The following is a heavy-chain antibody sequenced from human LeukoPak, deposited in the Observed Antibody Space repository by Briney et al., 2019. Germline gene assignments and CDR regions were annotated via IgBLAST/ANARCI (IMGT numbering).Heavy chain of an antibody. V-gene: IGHV4-59*01. Sequence: SETLSLTCTVSGGSISSYYWSWIRQPPGKGLEWIGYIYYSGSTNYNPSPKSRVTISVDTSKNQFSLKLSSVTAADTAVYYCARGYSYGYLVFDYWGQGTLVTVSS. CDR1: GGSISSYY. J-gene: IGHJ4*02. D-gene: IGHD5-18*01. CDR2: IYYSGST. CDR3: ARGYSYGYLVFDY.